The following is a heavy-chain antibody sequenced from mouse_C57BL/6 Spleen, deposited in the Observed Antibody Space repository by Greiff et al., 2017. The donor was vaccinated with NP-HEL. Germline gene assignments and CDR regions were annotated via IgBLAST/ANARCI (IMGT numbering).Heavy chain of an antibody. Sequence: VQLQQSGPGLVQPSQSLSITCTVSGFSLTSYGVHWVRQSPGKGLEWLGVIWSGGSTDYNAAFISRLSISKDNSKSQVFFKMNSLQADDTAIDYCAAVTTSYWYFDVWGTGTTVTVSS. V-gene: IGHV2-2*01. J-gene: IGHJ1*03. CDR3: AAVTTSYWYFDV. CDR2: IWSGGST. CDR1: GFSLTSYG. D-gene: IGHD2-12*01.